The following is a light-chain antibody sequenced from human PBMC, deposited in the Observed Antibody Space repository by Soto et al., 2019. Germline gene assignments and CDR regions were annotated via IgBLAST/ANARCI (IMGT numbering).Light chain of an antibody. CDR1: QNVNKW. V-gene: IGKV1-5*01. CDR2: DAS. Sequence: DIQMTQSPSTLSASAGDRVTMXXRASQNVNKWLAWFQQKPGKVPKLLXFDASTLQTGVPSRFGGGGSGTEFTLTISGLQPDDFATYYCQQYNSYSPWTFGPGTKVEI. CDR3: QQYNSYSPWT. J-gene: IGKJ1*01.